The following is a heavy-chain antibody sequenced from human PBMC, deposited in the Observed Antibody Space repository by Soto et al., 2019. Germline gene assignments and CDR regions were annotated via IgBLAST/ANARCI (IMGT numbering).Heavy chain of an antibody. J-gene: IGHJ6*02. CDR1: GGSISSGGYY. CDR3: ARGPGGGTTDYYYGMDV. D-gene: IGHD1-7*01. CDR2: IYYSGST. V-gene: IGHV4-31*03. Sequence: PSETLSLTCTVSGGSISSGGYYWSWIRQHPGKGLEWIGYIYYSGSTYYNPSLKSRVTISVDTSKNQFSLKLSSVTAADTAVYYCARGPGGGTTDYYYGMDVWGQGTTVTVS.